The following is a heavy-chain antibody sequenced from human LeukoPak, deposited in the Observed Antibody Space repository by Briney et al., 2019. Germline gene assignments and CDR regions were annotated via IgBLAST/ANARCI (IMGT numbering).Heavy chain of an antibody. CDR1: GFTFGDHA. J-gene: IGHJ6*04. CDR3: TRGPKQLWLYYGMDV. CDR2: IRSKAYRGTT. Sequence: PGGSLRLSCTAFGFTFGDHAMSWVRQAPGKGLEWVGFIRSKAYRGTTEYAASVKGRFTISRDDSTSIAYLQMNSLKTEDTAVYYCTRGPKQLWLYYGMDVWGKGPTVIVSS. V-gene: IGHV3-49*04. D-gene: IGHD5-18*01.